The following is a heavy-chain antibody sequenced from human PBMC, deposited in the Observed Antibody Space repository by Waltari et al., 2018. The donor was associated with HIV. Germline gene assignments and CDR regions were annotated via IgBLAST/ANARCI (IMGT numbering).Heavy chain of an antibody. CDR1: GFTCRPAN. V-gene: IGHV3-11*01. J-gene: IGHJ4*02. D-gene: IGHD5-12*01. CDR3: ARSRYGGYIYPTYFDY. CDR2: INTGCSTR. Sequence: HRVESGGAWVRLERPLSLFCAALGFTCRPANTTLIRQAPVKVLEWVSYINTGCSTRYYADSVKGRFTISRDDAKNSLFLQMDNLGGEDAAVYYCARSRYGGYIYPTYFDYWGQGNLVTVSS.